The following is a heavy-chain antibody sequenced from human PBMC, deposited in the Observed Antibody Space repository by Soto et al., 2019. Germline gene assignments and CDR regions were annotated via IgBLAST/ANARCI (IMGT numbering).Heavy chain of an antibody. CDR2: IYPGDSDT. V-gene: IGHV5-51*01. CDR1: GYSFTSYW. J-gene: IGHJ6*03. D-gene: IGHD3-3*01. Sequence: GESLKISCKGSGYSFTSYWIGWVRQMPGKGLEWMGIIYPGDSDTRYSPSFQGQVTISADKSISTAYLQWSSLKASDTAMYYCARRVDFWSGYPPSYYYYMDVWGKGTTVTVSS. CDR3: ARRVDFWSGYPPSYYYYMDV.